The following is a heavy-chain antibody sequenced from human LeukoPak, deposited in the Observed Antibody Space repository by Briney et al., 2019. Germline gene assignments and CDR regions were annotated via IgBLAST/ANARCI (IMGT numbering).Heavy chain of an antibody. J-gene: IGHJ4*02. CDR1: GFTFSGYG. Sequence: GGSLRLSCAASGFTFSGYGMSWVRQAPGKGLEWVSAMSGSGGRTYYADSVKGRFTISRDNSKNTLYLQMNSLRAEDTAVYYCARDLAWGAFDYWGQGTLVTVSS. CDR3: ARDLAWGAFDY. V-gene: IGHV3-23*01. CDR2: MSGSGGRT. D-gene: IGHD7-27*01.